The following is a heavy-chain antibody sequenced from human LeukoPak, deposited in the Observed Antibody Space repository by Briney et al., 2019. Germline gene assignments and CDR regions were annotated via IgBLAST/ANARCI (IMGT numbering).Heavy chain of an antibody. V-gene: IGHV1-18*04. Sequence: GASVKVSCKASGYTFTGYYMHWVRQAPGQGLEWMGWISAYNGNTNYAQNFQGRLTMTADTSTSTAYMELRGLRSDDTAVYYCARDLMYYYDSVSYHFDYWGQGTLVTVSS. CDR3: ARDLMYYYDSVSYHFDY. D-gene: IGHD3-22*01. CDR2: ISAYNGNT. CDR1: GYTFTGYY. J-gene: IGHJ4*02.